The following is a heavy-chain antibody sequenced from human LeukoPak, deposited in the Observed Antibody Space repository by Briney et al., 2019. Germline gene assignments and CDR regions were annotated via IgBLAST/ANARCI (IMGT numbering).Heavy chain of an antibody. J-gene: IGHJ4*02. CDR1: GGSFSGYY. V-gene: IGHV4-34*01. CDR3: ARDHYYDSSGYYPNYFDY. CDR2: INHSGST. Sequence: AETLSLTCAVYGGSFSGYYWSWIRQPPGKGLEWIGEINHSGSTNYNPSLKSRVAISVDTSKNQFSLKLSSVTAADTAVYYCARDHYYDSSGYYPNYFDYWGQGTLVTVSS. D-gene: IGHD3-22*01.